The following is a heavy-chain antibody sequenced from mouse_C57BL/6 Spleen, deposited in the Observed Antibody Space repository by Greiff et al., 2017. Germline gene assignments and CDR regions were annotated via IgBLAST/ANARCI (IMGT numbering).Heavy chain of an antibody. Sequence: EVQLVESGEGLVKPGGSLQLSCAASGFTFRSYAMSWVRQTPEKRLEWVAYISSGGEYIYYADTVKGRFTISRDNARNTLYQQMSSLKSEDTAMYYCTRGANWDVSYAMDYWGQGTSVTVSS. V-gene: IGHV5-9-1*02. J-gene: IGHJ4*01. CDR1: GFTFRSYA. CDR3: TRGANWDVSYAMDY. CDR2: ISSGGEYI. D-gene: IGHD4-1*01.